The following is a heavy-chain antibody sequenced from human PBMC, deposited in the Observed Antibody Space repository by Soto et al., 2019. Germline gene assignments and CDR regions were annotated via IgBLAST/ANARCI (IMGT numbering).Heavy chain of an antibody. CDR3: VRDGITGTFDY. Sequence: GGSLRLSCAASGFTFSSYEMNWVRQAPGKGLEWVSYISSSGSTIYYADSVKGRFTISRDNAKNSLYLQMNSLRAEDTAVYYCVRDGITGTFDYWGQGTLVTVSS. CDR2: ISSSGSTI. J-gene: IGHJ4*02. D-gene: IGHD1-7*01. CDR1: GFTFSSYE. V-gene: IGHV3-48*03.